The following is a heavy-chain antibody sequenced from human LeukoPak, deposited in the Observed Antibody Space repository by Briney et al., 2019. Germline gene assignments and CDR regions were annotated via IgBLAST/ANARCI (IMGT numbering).Heavy chain of an antibody. J-gene: IGHJ4*02. D-gene: IGHD4-17*01. CDR1: GYSISSGYN. Sequence: SETLSLTCSVSGYSISSGYNWGWIRQPPGKGPEWIGSTHHSGATFYNPSLKSRVTISVDTSKNQFSLKLSSLTAADTAIYYCARGIESYGDYGYWGQGILVTVSS. V-gene: IGHV4-38-2*02. CDR2: THHSGAT. CDR3: ARGIESYGDYGY.